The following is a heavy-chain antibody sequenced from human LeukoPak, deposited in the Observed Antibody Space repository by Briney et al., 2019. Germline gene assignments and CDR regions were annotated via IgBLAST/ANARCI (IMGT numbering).Heavy chain of an antibody. V-gene: IGHV3-15*01. Sequence: GGSLRLSCAASGFTFSNAWMSWVRQAPGKGLEWVGRTKSKTDGGTTDYAAPVKGRFTISRDDSKNTLYLQMNSLKTEDTAVYYCTTDPNYYDDYWGQGTLVTVSS. D-gene: IGHD3-22*01. CDR3: TTDPNYYDDY. CDR1: GFTFSNAW. J-gene: IGHJ4*02. CDR2: TKSKTDGGTT.